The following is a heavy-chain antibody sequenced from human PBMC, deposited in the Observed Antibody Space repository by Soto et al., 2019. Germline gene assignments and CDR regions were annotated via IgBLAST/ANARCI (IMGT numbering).Heavy chain of an antibody. V-gene: IGHV3-30-3*01. D-gene: IGHD6-19*01. J-gene: IGHJ4*02. CDR2: ITSDGSNK. CDR3: ASRHSSGWYYFDY. Sequence: GGSLRLSCAVSGFTFSSHAMHWVRQAPGKGLEWVALITSDGSNKYYADSVKGRFTTSRDNSKNTMYLQMNSLRAEDTAVYYCASRHSSGWYYFDYWGQGTLVTVSS. CDR1: GFTFSSHA.